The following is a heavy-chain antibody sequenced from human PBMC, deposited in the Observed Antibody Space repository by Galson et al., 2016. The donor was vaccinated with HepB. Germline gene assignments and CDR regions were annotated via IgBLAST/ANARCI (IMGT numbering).Heavy chain of an antibody. Sequence: DITGDSFSSNRAAWNWIRQSPSRGLEWLGRTYYRSKWYNDYAVSVKSRVIVNPDTSKNQFSLELSSATAADTAVYYCTRGDTSGSPGRDYWGQGTLVTVSS. CDR3: TRGDTSGSPGRDY. V-gene: IGHV6-1*01. D-gene: IGHD3-22*01. J-gene: IGHJ4*02. CDR1: GDSFSSNRAA. CDR2: TYYRSKWYN.